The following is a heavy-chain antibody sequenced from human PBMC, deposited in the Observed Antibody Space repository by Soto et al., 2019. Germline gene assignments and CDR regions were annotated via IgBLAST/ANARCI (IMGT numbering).Heavy chain of an antibody. V-gene: IGHV5-51*01. CDR2: IYPGDSDT. D-gene: IGHD6-6*01. Sequence: PGESLKISCKGSGYSFTSYWIGWVRQMPGKGLEWMGIIYPGDSDTRYSPSFQGQVTISADKSISTAYLQWSSLKASDTAMYYCARLDLRQLVPAGWFDPWGQGTLVTVSS. CDR1: GYSFTSYW. J-gene: IGHJ5*02. CDR3: ARLDLRQLVPAGWFDP.